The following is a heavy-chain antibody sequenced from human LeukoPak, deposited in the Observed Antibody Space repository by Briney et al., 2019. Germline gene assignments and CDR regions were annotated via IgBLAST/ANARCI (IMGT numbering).Heavy chain of an antibody. V-gene: IGHV3-7*01. D-gene: IGHD3-10*01. CDR1: GFTFSSYG. J-gene: IGHJ6*03. Sequence: GGSLRLSCAASGFTFSSYGMSWVRQAPGKGLEWVANIKQDGSEKYYVDSVKGRFTISRDNAKDSLYLQMNSLRAEDTAVYYCARDPLKKYYGSGSYFYYYYYVDVWGKGTTVTISS. CDR2: IKQDGSEK. CDR3: ARDPLKKYYGSGSYFYYYYYVDV.